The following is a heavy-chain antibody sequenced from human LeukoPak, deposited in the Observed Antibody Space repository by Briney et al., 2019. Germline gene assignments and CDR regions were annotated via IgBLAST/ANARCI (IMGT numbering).Heavy chain of an antibody. J-gene: IGHJ4*02. Sequence: GGSLRLSCAASGFTFSNAWMSWVRQAPGKGLEWVGRIKSYTDGGTTDYAAPVKGRFTISRDDSRNTLYLQMNSLKTEDTAVYYCTTLRGFDYWGQGTTVTVSS. CDR1: GFTFSNAW. CDR2: IKSYTDGGTT. D-gene: IGHD3-10*01. CDR3: TTLRGFDY. V-gene: IGHV3-15*01.